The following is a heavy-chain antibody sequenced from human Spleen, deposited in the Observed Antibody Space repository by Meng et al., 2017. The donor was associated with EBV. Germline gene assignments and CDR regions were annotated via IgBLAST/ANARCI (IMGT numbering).Heavy chain of an antibody. V-gene: IGHV1-69*13. Sequence: QGQFVQSGAEVKKPGASVKVSCKASGYTFTSYAMHWVRQAPGQGLEWMGGLIPMLGAPNYAQKFQNRITIVADEFTSAHYMELSSLRSEDTAVYYCASESGRGYTPDYWGQGTLVTVSS. D-gene: IGHD3-10*01. J-gene: IGHJ4*02. CDR2: LIPMLGAP. CDR3: ASESGRGYTPDY. CDR1: GYTFTSYA.